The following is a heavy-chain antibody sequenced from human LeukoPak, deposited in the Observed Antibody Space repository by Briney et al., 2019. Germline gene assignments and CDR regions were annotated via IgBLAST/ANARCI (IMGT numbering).Heavy chain of an antibody. J-gene: IGHJ4*02. CDR2: ISGSGGST. D-gene: IGHD1-14*01. Sequence: GGSLRLSCAASGFTFRSYWMSRVRQAPGKGLEWVSAISGSGGSTYYADSVKGRFTISRDNSKNTLYLQMNSLRAEDTAVYYCAKEGRGREPAAKVDYWGQGTLVTVSS. CDR1: GFTFRSYW. CDR3: AKEGRGREPAAKVDY. V-gene: IGHV3-23*01.